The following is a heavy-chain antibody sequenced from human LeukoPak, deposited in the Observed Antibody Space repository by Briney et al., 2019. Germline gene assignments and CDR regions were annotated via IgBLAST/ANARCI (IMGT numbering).Heavy chain of an antibody. Sequence: SETLSLTCTVSGGSISSYYWSWIRQPPGKGLEWIGYIYYSGSTNYNPSLKSRVTISVDTSKDQFSLKLSSVTAADTAVYYCARSKMVRGVIIPPAYWGQGTLVTVSS. CDR2: IYYSGST. V-gene: IGHV4-59*01. CDR3: ARSKMVRGVIIPPAY. CDR1: GGSISSYY. J-gene: IGHJ4*02. D-gene: IGHD3-10*01.